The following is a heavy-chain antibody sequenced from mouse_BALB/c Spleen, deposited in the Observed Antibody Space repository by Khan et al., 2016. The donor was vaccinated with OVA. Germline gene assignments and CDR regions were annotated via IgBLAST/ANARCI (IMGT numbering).Heavy chain of an antibody. CDR3: ASGNYYGYAMDY. V-gene: IGHV3-2*02. D-gene: IGHD1-1*01. Sequence: EVQLQESGPGLVKPSQSLSLTCTVTGYSITSNYAWNWIRQFPGNKLEWMGYISYSGSTSYNPSLKSRISITRDTSKNQFFLQLNSVTTEDTATYCCASGNYYGYAMDYWGQGTSVTVSS. CDR1: GYSITSNYA. CDR2: ISYSGST. J-gene: IGHJ4*01.